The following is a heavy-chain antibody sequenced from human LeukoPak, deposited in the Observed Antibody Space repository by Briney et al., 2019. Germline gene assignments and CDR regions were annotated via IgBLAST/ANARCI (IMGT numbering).Heavy chain of an antibody. CDR2: IYHRGTT. D-gene: IGHD5-24*01. CDR3: ARVRDPYYYYMDV. J-gene: IGHJ6*03. CDR1: GGSIGIDDYY. V-gene: IGHV4-30-2*01. Sequence: PSETLSLTCTVSGGSIGIDDYYWTWIRQPPGKGLEWIGYIYHRGTTYYNPSLESRVTISVDRSKNQFSLKLSSVTAADTAMSYCARVRDPYYYYMDVWGKGTTVTVSS.